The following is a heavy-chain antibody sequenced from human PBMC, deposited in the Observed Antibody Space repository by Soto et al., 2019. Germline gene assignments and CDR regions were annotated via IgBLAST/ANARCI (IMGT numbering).Heavy chain of an antibody. D-gene: IGHD3-10*01. CDR1: GGSINSYW. CDR2: VYSSGTT. V-gene: IGHV4-4*07. J-gene: IGHJ4*02. CDR3: ARDIGSYAYGEGY. Sequence: SETLSLTCSVSGGSINSYWWSWIRQPAGKGLEWIGRVYSSGTTDYNPSLNSRATLSVETSKNQFSLKLSSVTAADTAVYYCARDIGSYAYGEGYWGQGIQVTVS.